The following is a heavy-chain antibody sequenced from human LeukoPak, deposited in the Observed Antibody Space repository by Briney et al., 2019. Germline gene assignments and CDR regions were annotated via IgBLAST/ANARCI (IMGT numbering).Heavy chain of an antibody. D-gene: IGHD4-17*01. Sequence: SVKVSCKASGGTFSSYAISWVRQAPGQGLEWMGGIIPIFGTANYAQKFQGRVTITADKSTSTAYMELSSLRSEDTAVYYCARGSKTYFGWTTTVTSIDYWGQGTLVTVSS. CDR2: IIPIFGTA. J-gene: IGHJ4*02. CDR1: GGTFSSYA. CDR3: ARGSKTYFGWTTTVTSIDY. V-gene: IGHV1-69*06.